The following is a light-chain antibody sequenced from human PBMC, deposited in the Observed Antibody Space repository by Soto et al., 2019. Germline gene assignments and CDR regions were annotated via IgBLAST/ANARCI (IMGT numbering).Light chain of an antibody. J-gene: IGLJ2*01. CDR1: SSDVGAYNY. CDR3: ATWDDSLNGVV. CDR2: DVS. Sequence: QSALTQPRSVSGSPGQSVTISCTGTSSDVGAYNYVSWYQQHPGKAPKLMIFDVSKWPSGVPDRFSGSKSGNTASLTISGLQSEDEADYYCATWDDSLNGVVFGGGTKLTVL. V-gene: IGLV2-11*01.